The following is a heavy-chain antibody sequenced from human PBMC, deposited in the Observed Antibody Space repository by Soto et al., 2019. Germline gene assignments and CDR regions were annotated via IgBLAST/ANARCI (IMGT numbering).Heavy chain of an antibody. V-gene: IGHV3-23*01. J-gene: IGHJ4*02. D-gene: IGHD5-12*01. CDR1: GFTFFAYA. CDR2: ISGSGGYT. Sequence: PGGSLRLSCAASGFTFFAYAMTWVRQAPGKGLEWVSTISGSGGYTYYADSVKGRVTISRDSSKNTLYLEIHSLRSEDTAVYYCARNRMEMATMTDFDYWGQGTLVTVSS. CDR3: ARNRMEMATMTDFDY.